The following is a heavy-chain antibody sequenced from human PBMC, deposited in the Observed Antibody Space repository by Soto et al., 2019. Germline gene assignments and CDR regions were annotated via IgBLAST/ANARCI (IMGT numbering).Heavy chain of an antibody. CDR2: ISYDGSNK. Sequence: GGSLRLSCAASGFTFSSYAMHWVRQAPGKGLEWVAVISYDGSNKYYADSVKGRFTISRDNSKNTLYLQMNSLRAEDTAVYYCARASVESLGNYYYYGMDVWGQGTTVTVSS. D-gene: IGHD7-27*01. V-gene: IGHV3-30-3*01. CDR1: GFTFSSYA. CDR3: ARASVESLGNYYYYGMDV. J-gene: IGHJ6*02.